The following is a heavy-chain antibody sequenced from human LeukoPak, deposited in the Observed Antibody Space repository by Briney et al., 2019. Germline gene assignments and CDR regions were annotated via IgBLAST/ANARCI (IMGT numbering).Heavy chain of an antibody. D-gene: IGHD2-21*02. V-gene: IGHV3-23*01. Sequence: PGGSLRLSCEASGITFFNYAMSWVPKAPGKALQGVSGIGSDSATFYTDSVKGRFTISRDNSKNTVYLHIDSLGAEDTAVYYCAKCMSSTGVCLNFDYWGQGILVAVST. CDR1: GITFFNYA. J-gene: IGHJ4*02. CDR2: IGSDSAT. CDR3: AKCMSSTGVCLNFDY.